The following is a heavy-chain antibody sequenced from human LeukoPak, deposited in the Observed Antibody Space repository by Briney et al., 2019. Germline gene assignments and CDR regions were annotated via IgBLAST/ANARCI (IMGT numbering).Heavy chain of an antibody. D-gene: IGHD3-9*01. CDR1: GFTFSSYS. CDR2: ISSSSSYI. V-gene: IGHV3-21*01. J-gene: IGHJ6*02. CDR3: AREGRPYYDILTGYSPGGYYYYGMDV. Sequence: PGGSLRLSCAASGFTFSSYSMNWVRQAPGKGLDWVSSISSSSSYIYYADSLKGRFTISRNNAKNSLYLQMNSLRAEDTAVYYCAREGRPYYDILTGYSPGGYYYYGMDVWGQGTTVTVSS.